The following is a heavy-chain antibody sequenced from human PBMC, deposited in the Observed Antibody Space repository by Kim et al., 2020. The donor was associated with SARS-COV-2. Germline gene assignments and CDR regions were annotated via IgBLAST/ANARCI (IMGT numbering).Heavy chain of an antibody. Sequence: SETLSLTCTVSGGSISSYYWSWIRQPPGKGLEWIGYIYYSGSTNYNPSLKSRVTISVDTSKNQFSLKLSSVTAADTAVYYCARHQELEPIDYWGQGTLVTVSS. V-gene: IGHV4-59*08. CDR1: GGSISSYY. CDR3: ARHQELEPIDY. J-gene: IGHJ4*02. CDR2: IYYSGST. D-gene: IGHD1-1*01.